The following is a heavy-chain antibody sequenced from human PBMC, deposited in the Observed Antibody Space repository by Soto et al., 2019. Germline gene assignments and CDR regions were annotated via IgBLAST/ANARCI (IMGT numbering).Heavy chain of an antibody. D-gene: IGHD4-17*01. Sequence: SETLSHTCTFSGDSISTDYWCLIRQSPGKGLEWIGFIYYGGSNNYNPPHKSPVTISVVPSKNHFPPKQGFVTTADTAVYYFARGDRDDYGDYDFIAFDIWGQGTMVTVSS. CDR2: IYYGGSN. V-gene: IGHV4-59*12. CDR1: GDSISTDY. CDR3: ARGDRDDYGDYDFIAFDI. J-gene: IGHJ3*02.